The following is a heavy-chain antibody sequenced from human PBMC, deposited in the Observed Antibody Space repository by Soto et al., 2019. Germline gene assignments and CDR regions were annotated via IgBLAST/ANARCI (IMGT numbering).Heavy chain of an antibody. J-gene: IGHJ5*02. CDR1: GYTFTSYG. Sequence: QVQLVQSGAEVKKPGASVKVSCKASGYTFTSYGISWVRQAPGQGLDWMGWISAYNCNTNYAQKLQGRVTMTTDTSTSTAYMELRSLRSDDTAVYYCAREIAAAGTGDWFDPWGQGTLVTVSS. V-gene: IGHV1-18*01. CDR3: AREIAAAGTGDWFDP. CDR2: ISAYNCNT. D-gene: IGHD6-13*01.